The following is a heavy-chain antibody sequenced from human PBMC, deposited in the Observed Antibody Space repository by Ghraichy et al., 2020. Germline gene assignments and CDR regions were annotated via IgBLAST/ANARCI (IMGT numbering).Heavy chain of an antibody. Sequence: SETLSLTCAVYGGSFSGYYWSWIRQPPGKGLEWIGEINHSGSTNYNPSLKSRVTISVDTSKNQFSLKLSSVTAADTAVYYCARGRGYCSGGSCYSGNTVVTGGRRYFDYWGQGTLVTVSS. J-gene: IGHJ4*02. V-gene: IGHV4-34*01. CDR2: INHSGST. CDR1: GGSFSGYY. CDR3: ARGRGYCSGGSCYSGNTVVTGGRRYFDY. D-gene: IGHD2-15*01.